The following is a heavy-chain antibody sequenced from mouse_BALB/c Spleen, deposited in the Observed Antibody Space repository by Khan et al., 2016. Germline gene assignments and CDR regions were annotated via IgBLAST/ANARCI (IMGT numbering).Heavy chain of an antibody. CDR2: INTYSGES. V-gene: IGHV9-3-1*01. Sequence: QIQLVQSGPELKKPGKTVKISCKASGYTFTNYGMNWVKQAPGKGLKWMGWINTYSGESSYADDFKGRFAFSLATSANTAYLQIHNLKNEDTATYFCARYRYYYGSSRYFDVWGAGTTVTVSS. CDR3: ARYRYYYGSSRYFDV. CDR1: GYTFTNYG. J-gene: IGHJ1*01. D-gene: IGHD1-1*01.